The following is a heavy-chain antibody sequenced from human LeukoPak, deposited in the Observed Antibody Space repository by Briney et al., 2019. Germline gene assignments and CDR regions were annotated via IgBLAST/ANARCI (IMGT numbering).Heavy chain of an antibody. D-gene: IGHD2-15*01. Sequence: SETLSLTCTVSGGSISSYYWSWIRQPPGKGLEWIGYIYYSGSTNYNPSLKSRVTISVDTSKNQFSLELSSVTAADTAVYYCARVYCSGGSCYPDYWGQGTLVTVSS. J-gene: IGHJ4*02. CDR2: IYYSGST. V-gene: IGHV4-59*01. CDR3: ARVYCSGGSCYPDY. CDR1: GGSISSYY.